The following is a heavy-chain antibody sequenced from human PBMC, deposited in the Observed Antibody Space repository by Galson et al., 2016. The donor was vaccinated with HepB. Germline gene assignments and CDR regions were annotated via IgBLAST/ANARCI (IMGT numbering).Heavy chain of an antibody. CDR2: IYKDGNT. CDR1: GFSVSDSY. Sequence: SLRLSCAASGFSVSDSYMTWVRQAPGKGLDWVSIIYKDGNTFHAQFVKGRFTISRDNSKNSLDLQMSNVRAEDTAVYYCATVLPAGHYWYPHLWGRGTLVSFSS. CDR3: ATVLPAGHYWYPHL. J-gene: IGHJ2*01. V-gene: IGHV3-53*01.